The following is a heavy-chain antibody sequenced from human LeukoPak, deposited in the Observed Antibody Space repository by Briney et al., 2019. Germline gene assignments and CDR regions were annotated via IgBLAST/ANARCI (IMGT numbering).Heavy chain of an antibody. D-gene: IGHD3-9*01. CDR2: ISSSGSTI. CDR3: ARDGGYYDILTGYLSPYFDY. V-gene: IGHV3-48*03. CDR1: GFTFSSYE. Sequence: GGSLRLSCAASGFTFSSYEMNWVRQAPGKGLEWVSYISSSGSTIYYADSVKGRFTISRDNAKNSLYLQMNSLRAEDTAVYYCARDGGYYDILTGYLSPYFDYWGQGTLVTVSS. J-gene: IGHJ4*02.